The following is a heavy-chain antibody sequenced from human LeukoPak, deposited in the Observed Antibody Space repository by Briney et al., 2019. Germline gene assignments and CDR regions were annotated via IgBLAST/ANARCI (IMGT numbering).Heavy chain of an antibody. CDR3: ARDRTTFYYYYYMDV. Sequence: PTGGSLRLSCAASGFTFISYAMHWVRQAPGKGLEWVAVISYDGSEKYYADSVKDRFTISRDNAKNSLYLQMNSLRAEDTAVYYCARDRTTFYYYYYMDVWGKGTTVTVSS. J-gene: IGHJ6*03. CDR1: GFTFISYA. CDR2: ISYDGSEK. D-gene: IGHD4-11*01. V-gene: IGHV3-30*04.